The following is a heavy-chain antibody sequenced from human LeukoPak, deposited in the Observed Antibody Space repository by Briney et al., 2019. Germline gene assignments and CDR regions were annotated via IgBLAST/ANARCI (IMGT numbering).Heavy chain of an antibody. CDR1: GYTFTGYY. Sequence: ASVKVSCKASGYTFTGYYIHWVRQAPGQGLEWMGWINPNSGGTDYAQKFQGRVTMTRDTSISTAYMDLGRLGSGDTAVYYCARKSGSYCDYWGQGTLVTVSS. CDR2: INPNSGGT. V-gene: IGHV1-2*02. CDR3: ARKSGSYCDY. J-gene: IGHJ4*02. D-gene: IGHD1-26*01.